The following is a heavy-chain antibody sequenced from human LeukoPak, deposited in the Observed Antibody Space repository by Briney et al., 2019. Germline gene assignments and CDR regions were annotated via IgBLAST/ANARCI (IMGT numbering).Heavy chain of an antibody. CDR3: AREGGFYRPLDY. J-gene: IGHJ4*02. CDR2: VHLDGRT. CDR1: GGSVISTNW. V-gene: IGHV4-4*02. Sequence: SETLSLTCGVSGGSVISTNWWTWVRQPPGKGLEWIGEVHLDGRTNYNPSLESRLTISVDLSENHVSLKLTSVTAADTAVYYCAREGGFYRPLDYSGQGTLVTVSA. D-gene: IGHD3-3*01.